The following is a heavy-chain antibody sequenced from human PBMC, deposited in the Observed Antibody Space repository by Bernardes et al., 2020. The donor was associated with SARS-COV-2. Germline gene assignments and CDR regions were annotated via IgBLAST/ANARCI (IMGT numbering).Heavy chain of an antibody. CDR2: ISGSGGST. J-gene: IGHJ4*02. CDR3: AKLASMVRGVTSFPKYYFDY. D-gene: IGHD3-10*01. Sequence: GGSLRLSFAASGFTFSSYAMSWVRQAPGKGLEWVPAISGSGGSTYYADSVKGRFTISRDNSKNTLYLQMNSLRAEDTAVYYCAKLASMVRGVTSFPKYYFDYWGQGTLVTVSS. CDR1: GFTFSSYA. V-gene: IGHV3-23*01.